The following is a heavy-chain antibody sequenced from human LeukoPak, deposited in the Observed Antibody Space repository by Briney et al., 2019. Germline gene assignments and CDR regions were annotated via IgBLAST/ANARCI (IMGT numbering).Heavy chain of an antibody. D-gene: IGHD1-14*01. J-gene: IGHJ4*02. CDR2: IIPIFGTA. V-gene: IGHV1-69*05. CDR1: GGTFSSYA. Sequence: GASVNVSCKASGGTFSSYAISWVRQAPGQGLEWMGWIIPIFGTANYAQKFQGTVTITTDESTSTDYMELSSLRSEDTAVYYCARAEPYSYYFDYWGQGTLVTVSS. CDR3: ARAEPYSYYFDY.